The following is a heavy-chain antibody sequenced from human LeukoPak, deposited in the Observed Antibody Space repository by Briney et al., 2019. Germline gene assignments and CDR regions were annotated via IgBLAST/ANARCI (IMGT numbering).Heavy chain of an antibody. CDR2: IYHSGST. CDR1: GYSISSGYY. Sequence: SSETLSLTCAVSGYSISSGYYWGWIRQPPGKGLEWIGSIYHSGSTYYNPSLKTQVTISVDTSKNQFSLKLSSVTAADTAVYYCARLRSNWGFDYWGQGTLVTVSS. CDR3: ARLRSNWGFDY. J-gene: IGHJ4*02. D-gene: IGHD7-27*01. V-gene: IGHV4-38-2*01.